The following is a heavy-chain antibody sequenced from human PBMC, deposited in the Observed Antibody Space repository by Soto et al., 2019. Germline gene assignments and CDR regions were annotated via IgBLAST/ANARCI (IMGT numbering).Heavy chain of an antibody. Sequence: EVQLVESGGGLVQPGRSLRLSCAAFGFTFSDHYMDWVRQAPGKGLEWVGRIRNQANSYTTEYAASVKGRFTISRDDSNTSLFLQMNSLKTEDTAVYYCSRAGILTTPYYFDYWGQGTLVTVSS. V-gene: IGHV3-72*01. J-gene: IGHJ4*01. D-gene: IGHD4-4*01. CDR2: IRNQANSYTT. CDR3: SRAGILTTPYYFDY. CDR1: GFTFSDHY.